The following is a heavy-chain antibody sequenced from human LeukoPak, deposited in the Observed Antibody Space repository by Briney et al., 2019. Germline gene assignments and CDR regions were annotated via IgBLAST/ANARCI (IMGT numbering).Heavy chain of an antibody. V-gene: IGHV4-59*08. D-gene: IGHD3-3*01. CDR3: ARGQRYYDFWSGYLFDY. Sequence: SETLSLTCTVSGGSISSYYWSWIRQPPGKGLEWIGYIYYSGSTNYNPSLKSRVTISVDTSKNQFSLKLSSVTAADTAVYYCARGQRYYDFWSGYLFDYWGQGTLVTVSS. J-gene: IGHJ4*02. CDR2: IYYSGST. CDR1: GGSISSYY.